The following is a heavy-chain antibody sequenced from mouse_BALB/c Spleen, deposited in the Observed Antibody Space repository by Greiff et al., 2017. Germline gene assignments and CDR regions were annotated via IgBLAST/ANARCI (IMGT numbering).Heavy chain of an antibody. J-gene: IGHJ1*01. V-gene: IGHV5-12-2*01. CDR2: ISNGGGST. Sequence: EVKLMESGGGLVQPGGSLKLSCAASGFTFSSYTMSWVRQTPEKRLEWVAYISNGGGSTYYPDTVKGRFTISRDNAKNTLYLQMSSLKSEDTAMYYCARQNGYWYFDVWGAGTTVTVSS. CDR1: GFTFSSYT. CDR3: ARQNGYWYFDV.